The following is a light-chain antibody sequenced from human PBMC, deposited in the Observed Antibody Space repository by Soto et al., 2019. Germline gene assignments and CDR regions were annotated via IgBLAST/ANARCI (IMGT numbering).Light chain of an antibody. CDR3: SSYTSSSTLV. CDR2: DVS. V-gene: IGLV2-14*01. J-gene: IGLJ2*01. CDR1: SSDVGGYNY. Sequence: QSVLTQPASVSGSPGQSITISCTGTSSDVGGYNYVSWYQQHPGKAPKLMIYDVSNRPSGVSNRFSGSKSGTTASLTVSGVQDEAEAYYYCSSYTSSSTLVFGGGTKLTVL.